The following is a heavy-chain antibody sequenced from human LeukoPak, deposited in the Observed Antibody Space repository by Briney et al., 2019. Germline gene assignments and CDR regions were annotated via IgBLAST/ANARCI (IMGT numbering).Heavy chain of an antibody. J-gene: IGHJ4*02. V-gene: IGHV3-33*08. CDR3: ARDQGQLWLRDLSPLDY. D-gene: IGHD5-18*01. CDR2: IWYDGSNK. Sequence: GGSLRLSCAASGFTFSSYAMHWVRQAPGKGLEWVAVIWYDGSNKYYADSVKGRFTISRDNSKNTLYLQMNSLRAEDTAVYYCARDQGQLWLRDLSPLDYWGQGTLVTVSS. CDR1: GFTFSSYA.